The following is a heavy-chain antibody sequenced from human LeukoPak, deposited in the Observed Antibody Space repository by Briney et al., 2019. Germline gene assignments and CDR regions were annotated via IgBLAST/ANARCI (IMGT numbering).Heavy chain of an antibody. CDR2: INTDGSSI. Sequence: PGGSLRLSCAASGFTSRSYWMHWVRQAPGKGLVWVSRINTDGSSISYADSVKGRFTISRYNAKNTLYLQMNSLRAEDTAVYYCASRSEGLQSDYYYDMDVRGKATTVTVSS. D-gene: IGHD2-21*02. V-gene: IGHV3-74*01. CDR1: GFTSRSYW. CDR3: ASRSEGLQSDYYYDMDV. J-gene: IGHJ6*03.